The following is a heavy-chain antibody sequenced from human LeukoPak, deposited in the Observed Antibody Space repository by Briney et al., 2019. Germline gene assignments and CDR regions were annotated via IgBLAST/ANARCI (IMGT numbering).Heavy chain of an antibody. CDR3: ARGRTVVGYCSGGSCHPLDY. V-gene: IGHV5-51*01. CDR1: GYSFTSYW. Sequence: GESLKISCKGSGYSFTSYWIGWVRQMPGKGLEWMGIIYPGDSDTRYSPSFQGQVTISADKSISTAYLQWSSLKASDTAMYYCARGRTVVGYCSGGSCHPLDYWGQGTLVTVSS. J-gene: IGHJ4*02. CDR2: IYPGDSDT. D-gene: IGHD2-15*01.